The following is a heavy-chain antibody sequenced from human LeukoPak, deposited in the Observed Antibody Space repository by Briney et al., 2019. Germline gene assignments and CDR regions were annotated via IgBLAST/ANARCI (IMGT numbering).Heavy chain of an antibody. V-gene: IGHV3-48*01. D-gene: IGHD6-19*01. CDR3: AKDLNTLAGWDY. CDR2: ISSSSSTI. Sequence: PGGSLRLSCAASGFTFSSYSMNWVRQAPGKGLEWVSYISSSSSTIYYADSVKGRFTISRDNAKSSLFLQMNSLRAEDTAVYYCAKDLNTLAGWDYWGQGTLVTVSS. CDR1: GFTFSSYS. J-gene: IGHJ4*02.